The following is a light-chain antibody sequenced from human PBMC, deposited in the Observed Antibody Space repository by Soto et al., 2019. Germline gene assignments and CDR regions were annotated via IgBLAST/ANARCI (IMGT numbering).Light chain of an antibody. Sequence: QSVLTQPPSVSAAPGQKVTISCSGSSSNIGNNYVSWYQQVPGTAPKLLIYDNNKRPSGIPDRFSGSKSGTSATLDITGLQTGDEADYYCGTCDNSLSTDVVFGGGTKVTVL. CDR1: SSNIGNNY. CDR3: GTCDNSLSTDVV. CDR2: DNN. V-gene: IGLV1-51*01. J-gene: IGLJ2*01.